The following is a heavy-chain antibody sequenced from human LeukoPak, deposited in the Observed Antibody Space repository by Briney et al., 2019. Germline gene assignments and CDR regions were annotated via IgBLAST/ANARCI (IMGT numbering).Heavy chain of an antibody. CDR2: INHSGST. CDR1: GGSFSGYY. J-gene: IGHJ6*02. CDR3: AKDQDIVVVPAATLHYYGMDV. D-gene: IGHD2-2*01. Sequence: SETLPLTCAVYGGSFSGYYWSWIRQPPGKGLEWIGEINHSGSTNYNPSLKSRVTISVDTSKNQFSLKLSSVTAADTAVYYCAKDQDIVVVPAATLHYYGMDVWGQGTTVTVSS. V-gene: IGHV4-34*01.